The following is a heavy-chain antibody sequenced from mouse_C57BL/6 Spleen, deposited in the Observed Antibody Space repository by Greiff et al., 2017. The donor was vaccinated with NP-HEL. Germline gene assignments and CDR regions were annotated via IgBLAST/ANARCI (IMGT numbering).Heavy chain of an antibody. Sequence: EVQVVESGGGLVKPGGSLKLSCAASGFTFSDYGMHWVRQAPEKGLEWVAYISSGSSTIYYADTVKGRFTISRDNAKNTLFLQMTSLRSEDTAMYYCAKQNYYGSEDYFDYWGQGTTLTVSS. D-gene: IGHD1-1*01. J-gene: IGHJ2*01. V-gene: IGHV5-17*01. CDR2: ISSGSSTI. CDR1: GFTFSDYG. CDR3: AKQNYYGSEDYFDY.